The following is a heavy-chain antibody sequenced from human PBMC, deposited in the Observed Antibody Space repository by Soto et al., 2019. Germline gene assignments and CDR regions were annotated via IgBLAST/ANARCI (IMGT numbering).Heavy chain of an antibody. CDR3: ARERWELPLDN. V-gene: IGHV4-30-4*01. J-gene: IGHJ3*02. Sequence: QVQLQESGPGLVKPSETLSLTCSVSGGSISSSDYSWNWIRQPPGKGLEWVGYIYFGGKTSYNPSLKRRVTMSVDTSKNQFSLRLRAVTAADTAVYYCARERWELPLDNWGNGTVVTVSS. CDR1: GGSISSSDYS. CDR2: IYFGGKT. D-gene: IGHD1-26*01.